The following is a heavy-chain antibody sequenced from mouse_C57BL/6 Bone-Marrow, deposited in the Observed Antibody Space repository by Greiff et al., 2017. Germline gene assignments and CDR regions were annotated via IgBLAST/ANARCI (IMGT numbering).Heavy chain of an antibody. Sequence: VKLMQSGAELVRPGASVTLSCKASGYTFTDYEMHWVKQTPVHGLEWIGAIDPETGGTAYNQKFKGKDILTADKSSSTAYMGLRSLTSEDSAVYYCTRSSYSNAWGAYWGQGTLVTVSA. CDR3: TRSSYSNAWGAY. CDR2: IDPETGGT. CDR1: GYTFTDYE. D-gene: IGHD2-5*01. J-gene: IGHJ3*01. V-gene: IGHV1-15*01.